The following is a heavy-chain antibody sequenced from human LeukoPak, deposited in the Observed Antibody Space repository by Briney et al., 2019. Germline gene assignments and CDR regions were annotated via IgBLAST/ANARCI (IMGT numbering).Heavy chain of an antibody. CDR1: GFSFCDSA. J-gene: IGHJ4*02. V-gene: IGHV3-49*04. D-gene: IGHD2-15*01. CDR2: IRSRSYGGTT. Sequence: GGPLRLSCTASGFSFCDSAISWVRQAPGKGLEWIGFIRSRSYGGTTEYAASVKGRFTISRDNYRSAAFLQMNSRKTEDTAVYYCTRDLSPSGYCSGGSCLPFDSWGQGTLVTVSS. CDR3: TRDLSPSGYCSGGSCLPFDS.